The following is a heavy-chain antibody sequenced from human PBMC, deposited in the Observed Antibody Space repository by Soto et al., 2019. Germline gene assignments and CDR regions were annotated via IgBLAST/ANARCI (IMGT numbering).Heavy chain of an antibody. J-gene: IGHJ6*02. V-gene: IGHV3-30-3*01. D-gene: IGHD1-1*01. CDR3: ARVTPGNNLYYFSGLDF. Sequence: GSLRLSCVASGFSFDTYGIHWVRQAPGKGLQWVALISYEGSNTYYADSVRGRFTISRDNSKNTLYLQMNTLRPEDTGVYYCARVTPGNNLYYFSGLDFWGQGTSVTVSS. CDR1: GFSFDTYG. CDR2: ISYEGSNT.